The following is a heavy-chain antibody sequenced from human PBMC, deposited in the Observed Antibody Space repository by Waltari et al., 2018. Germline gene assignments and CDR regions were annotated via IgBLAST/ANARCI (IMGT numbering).Heavy chain of an antibody. CDR3: ARDRGGGLYLDS. CDR1: GDSMISYYL. V-gene: IGHV4-4*02. CDR2: VKRGGGT. Sequence: QLQLQESGPGLVKPSGTLSLTCVVSGDSMISYYLWCWVRQSPGKGLEWIGQVKRGGGTNYSPSVARRVTMSLDTSSNHFSLNMHSATAADTAVYYCARDRGGGLYLDSWGRGILVSVSP. D-gene: IGHD5-12*01. J-gene: IGHJ4*02.